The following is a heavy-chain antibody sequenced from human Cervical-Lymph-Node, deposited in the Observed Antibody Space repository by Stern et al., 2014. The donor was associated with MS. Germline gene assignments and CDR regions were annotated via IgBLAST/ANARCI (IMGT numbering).Heavy chain of an antibody. D-gene: IGHD4-17*01. CDR2: RSPNSVNT. Sequence: VQLGEFGAEVKKLGASVKVSCKAFVYTVISYDVNWERQVTGQVLEWMGCRSPNSVNTVYAQKFKGRVTVTTNTSISTAYMELNSLRSEDTHVYYCTTSQGAKWGQGTLVTVSS. J-gene: IGHJ4*02. V-gene: IGHV1-8*01. CDR1: VYTVISYD. CDR3: TTSQGAK.